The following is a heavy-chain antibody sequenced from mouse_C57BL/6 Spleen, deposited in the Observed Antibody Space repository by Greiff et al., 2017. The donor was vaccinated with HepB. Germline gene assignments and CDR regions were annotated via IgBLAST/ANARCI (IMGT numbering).Heavy chain of an antibody. D-gene: IGHD2-5*01. CDR2: INYDGSST. V-gene: IGHV5-16*01. J-gene: IGHJ1*03. CDR3: ARDGNSNYGYFDV. CDR1: GFTFSDYY. Sequence: EVQLVESEGGLVQPGSSMKLSCTASGFTFSDYYMAWVRQVPEKGLEWVANINYDGSSTYYLDSLKSRFIISRDNAKNILYLQMSSLKSEDTATYDCARDGNSNYGYFDVWGTGTTVTVSS.